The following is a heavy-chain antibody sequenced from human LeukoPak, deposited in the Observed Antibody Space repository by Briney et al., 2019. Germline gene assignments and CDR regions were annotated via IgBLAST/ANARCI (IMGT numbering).Heavy chain of an antibody. CDR2: IIPIFGTA. CDR1: GGTFGSYV. CDR3: AKEGDTALVTGYFDL. Sequence: SVKVSCKASGGTFGSYVISGVRQAPGQGLEWMGGIIPIFGTAHYAQKFQGRLTITADESTSTVYMEMSGLRSEDTAMYYCAKEGDTALVTGYFDLWGRGTLVTVSA. J-gene: IGHJ2*01. V-gene: IGHV1-69*01. D-gene: IGHD5-18*01.